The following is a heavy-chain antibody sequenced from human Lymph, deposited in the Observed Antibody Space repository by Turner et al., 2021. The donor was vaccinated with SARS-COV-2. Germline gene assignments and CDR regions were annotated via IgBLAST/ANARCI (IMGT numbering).Heavy chain of an antibody. CDR2: IYYRGST. Sequence: QVQLQESVPRLVKPLETLSLTCTVSGCSMNSNYWSWIRQPPGKRLEWIGYIYYRGSTNYNPSLESRVTISVDTSRNQFSLNLTSVTAADTAIYYCARETVNNWVDPWGQGTLVTVSS. J-gene: IGHJ5*02. V-gene: IGHV4-59*01. CDR1: GCSMNSNY. D-gene: IGHD2-21*02. CDR3: ARETVNNWVDP.